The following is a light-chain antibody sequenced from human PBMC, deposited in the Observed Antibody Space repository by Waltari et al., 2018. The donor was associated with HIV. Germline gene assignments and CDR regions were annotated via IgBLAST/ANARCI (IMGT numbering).Light chain of an antibody. J-gene: IGLJ1*01. CDR2: DVN. Sequence: QSALTQPASVSGSPGQSIPISCTGTSSDVGAYDYVSWYQQHPGKAPKLMIYDVNNRPAGVSPRFSGSKSATTASLTISGLQAEDEADYYCSSYTTSSTYVFGTGTKVTVL. CDR1: SSDVGAYDY. V-gene: IGLV2-14*03. CDR3: SSYTTSSTYV.